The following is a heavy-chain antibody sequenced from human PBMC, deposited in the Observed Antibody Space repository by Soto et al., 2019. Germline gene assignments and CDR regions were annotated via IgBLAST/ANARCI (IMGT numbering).Heavy chain of an antibody. CDR1: GGSISSGGYY. J-gene: IGHJ4*02. V-gene: IGHV4-31*03. CDR3: ARDSRARYGSSGYYDY. CDR2: IYYSGST. D-gene: IGHD3-22*01. Sequence: SETLSLTCTVSGGSISSGGYYWSWIRQHPGKGLEWIGYIYYSGSTYYNPSLKSRVTISVDTSKNQFSLKLSSVTAADTAVYYCARDSRARYGSSGYYDYWGQGALVTVS.